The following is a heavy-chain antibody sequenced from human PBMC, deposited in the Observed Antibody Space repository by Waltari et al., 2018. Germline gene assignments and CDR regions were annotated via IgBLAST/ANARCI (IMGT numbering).Heavy chain of an antibody. J-gene: IGHJ3*02. Sequence: QVQLVQSGAEVKKPGSSVKVSCKASGGTFSSYAISWVRQAPGPGLEWMGRIIPIFGTANYAPKFQGRVTITADESTSTAYMELSSLRSEDTAVYYCASPYYYDSSGYYSSFAFDIWGQGTMVTVSS. CDR2: IIPIFGTA. D-gene: IGHD3-22*01. CDR3: ASPYYYDSSGYYSSFAFDI. V-gene: IGHV1-69*18. CDR1: GGTFSSYA.